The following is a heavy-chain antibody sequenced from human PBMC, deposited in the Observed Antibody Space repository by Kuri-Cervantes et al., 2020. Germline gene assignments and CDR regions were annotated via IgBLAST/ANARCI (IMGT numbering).Heavy chain of an antibody. D-gene: IGHD6-13*01. CDR3: AREGQLVPENFFDY. CDR2: IYSGGST. V-gene: IGHV3-53*01. J-gene: IGHJ4*02. Sequence: GESLKISCAASGFTVSSNYMSWVRQAPGKGLEWVSVIYSGGSTYYADSVKGRFTISRDNSKNTLFLQMNSLRAEDTAVYYCAREGQLVPENFFDYWGQGTLVTVSS. CDR1: GFTVSSNY.